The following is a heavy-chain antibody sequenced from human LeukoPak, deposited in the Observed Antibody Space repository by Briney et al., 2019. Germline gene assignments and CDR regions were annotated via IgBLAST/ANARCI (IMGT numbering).Heavy chain of an antibody. CDR1: GYTFTGYY. Sequence: GASVKVSCKASGYTFTGYYMHWVRQAPGQGLEWMGWINPNSGGTNYAQKFQGRVTMTRDTSISTAYMELSRLRSDDTAVYYCARARSGWYAFYYYYYYMDVWGKGTTVTISS. V-gene: IGHV1-2*02. D-gene: IGHD6-19*01. J-gene: IGHJ6*03. CDR3: ARARSGWYAFYYYYYYMDV. CDR2: INPNSGGT.